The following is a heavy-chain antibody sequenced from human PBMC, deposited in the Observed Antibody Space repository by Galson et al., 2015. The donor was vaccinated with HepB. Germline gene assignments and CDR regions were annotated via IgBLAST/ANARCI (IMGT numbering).Heavy chain of an antibody. V-gene: IGHV1-18*04. J-gene: IGHJ4*02. CDR3: ARAPYRCGHFDY. CDR1: GYTFTSYG. CDR2: ISGYNGNT. D-gene: IGHD2-21*01. Sequence: SVKVSCKASGYTFTSYGINWVRQAPGQGVEWKGWISGYNGNTNYAQKLQSRVTMTTDTSTSTAYMGLKSLRSDDTAVYYWARAPYRCGHFDYWGQGTLVTVSS.